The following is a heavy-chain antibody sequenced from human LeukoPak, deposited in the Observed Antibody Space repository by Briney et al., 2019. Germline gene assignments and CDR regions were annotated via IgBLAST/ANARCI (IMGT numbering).Heavy chain of an antibody. CDR1: EYTFTGYY. CDR3: ARDSGWYSFDY. CDR2: INPDSGGT. D-gene: IGHD6-19*01. Sequence: ASVKVSCKASEYTFTGYYMHWVRQAPGQGLEWMGWINPDSGGTDYAQNFQGRVTMTRDTSISTAYMELSRLRSDDTAVYYCARDSGWYSFDYSGQRTLGTVSS. J-gene: IGHJ4*02. V-gene: IGHV1-2*02.